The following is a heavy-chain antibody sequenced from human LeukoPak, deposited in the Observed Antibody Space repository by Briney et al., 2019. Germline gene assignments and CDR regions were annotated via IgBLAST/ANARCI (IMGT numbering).Heavy chain of an antibody. D-gene: IGHD3-10*01. J-gene: IGHJ4*02. CDR2: INPNSGGT. CDR3: ARGLYYYGSGSYAGGY. Sequence: ASVKVSCKASGYTFTGHYMRWVRQAPGRGLEWMGWINPNSGGTNYAQKFQGRVTMTRDTSISTAYMELSRLGSDDTAVYYCARGLYYYGSGSYAGGYWGQGTLVTVSS. V-gene: IGHV1-2*02. CDR1: GYTFTGHY.